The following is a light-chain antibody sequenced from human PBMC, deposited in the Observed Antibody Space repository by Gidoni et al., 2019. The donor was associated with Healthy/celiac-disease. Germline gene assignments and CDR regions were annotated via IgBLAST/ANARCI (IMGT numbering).Light chain of an antibody. CDR1: SRDVGSYNL. V-gene: IGLV2-23*02. J-gene: IGLJ2*01. CDR3: CSYAGSSTPVV. Sequence: QPALTQPASVSGSPGQSITISCTGTSRDVGSYNLVSWYQQHPGKAPKLMIYEVSKRPSGVSNRFSGSKSGNTASLTISGLQAEDEADYYCCSYAGSSTPVVFGGGTKLTVL. CDR2: EVS.